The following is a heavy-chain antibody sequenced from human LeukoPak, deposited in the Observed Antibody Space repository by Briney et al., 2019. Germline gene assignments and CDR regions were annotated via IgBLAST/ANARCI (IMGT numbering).Heavy chain of an antibody. Sequence: PSQTLSLTCAVSGGSISSGGYSWSWIRQPPGKGLEWIGYIYHSGKTNYNASLKSRVTISVDRSKNQFSLKLSSVTAADTAVYYCARAASGGGFDYWGQGTLVTVSS. J-gene: IGHJ4*02. CDR2: IYHSGKT. CDR3: ARAASGGGFDY. V-gene: IGHV4-30-2*01. D-gene: IGHD2-15*01. CDR1: GGSISSGGYS.